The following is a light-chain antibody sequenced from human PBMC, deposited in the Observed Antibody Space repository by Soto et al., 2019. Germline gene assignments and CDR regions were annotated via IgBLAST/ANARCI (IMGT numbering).Light chain of an antibody. CDR2: GDN. J-gene: IGLJ1*01. V-gene: IGLV1-51*01. CDR1: GSNIGSNY. CDR3: VSWDGTLTGGV. Sequence: QSVLAQPPSVSAAPGQKVTISCSGSGSNIGSNYVSWYQHLPGTAPKRLIYGDNERPSGIPDRFSASKSGTPATLVITGLQTGDEADYYCVSWDGTLTGGVFGTGTKVTVL.